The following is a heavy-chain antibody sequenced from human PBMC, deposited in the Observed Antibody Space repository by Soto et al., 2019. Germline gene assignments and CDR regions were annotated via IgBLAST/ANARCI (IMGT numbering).Heavy chain of an antibody. CDR1: GGSFSGYY. Sequence: PSETLSLTCAVYGGSFSGYYWSWIRQPPGKGLEWIGEINHSGSTNYNPSLKSRVTISVDTSKNQFSLKLSSVTAADTAVYYCARDVLYRCYSYYYYMDGCEKGQRSTS. J-gene: IGHJ6*03. CDR3: ARDVLYRCYSYYYYMDG. V-gene: IGHV4-34*01. D-gene: IGHD3-16*01. CDR2: INHSGST.